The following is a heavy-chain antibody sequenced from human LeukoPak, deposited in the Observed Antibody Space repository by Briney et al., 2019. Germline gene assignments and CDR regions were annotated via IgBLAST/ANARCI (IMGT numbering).Heavy chain of an antibody. V-gene: IGHV1-69*05. D-gene: IGHD3-22*01. CDR1: GGTFSNYA. J-gene: IGHJ6*03. CDR2: IIPIFGTA. CDR3: ARGHNSGYDMYYYDAYYYYYMDV. Sequence: SVKVSCKASGGTFSNYAISWVRQAPGQGLEWMGGIIPIFGTANYAQKFQGRVTITTDESTSTAYMELSSLRSEDTAVYYCARGHNSGYDMYYYDAYYYYYMDVWGKGTTVTVSS.